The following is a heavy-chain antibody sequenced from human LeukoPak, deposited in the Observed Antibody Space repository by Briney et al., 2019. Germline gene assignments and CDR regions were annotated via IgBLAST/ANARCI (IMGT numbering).Heavy chain of an antibody. CDR2: MNSDGSDT. J-gene: IGHJ3*02. CDR3: ATGHYYDSSGYYPLPDAFDI. D-gene: IGHD3-22*01. CDR1: GFTFSRYW. Sequence: PGGSLRLSCAASGFTFSRYWMHWVRQAPGKGLVWVSRMNSDGSDTNYADSVKGRVTISRDNAKNTLYLQMNSLRAEDTAVYHCATGHYYDSSGYYPLPDAFDIWGQGTMVTVSS. V-gene: IGHV3-74*01.